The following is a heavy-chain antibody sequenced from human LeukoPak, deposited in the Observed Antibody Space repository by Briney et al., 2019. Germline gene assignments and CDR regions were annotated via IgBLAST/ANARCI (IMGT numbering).Heavy chain of an antibody. CDR2: INGYNGNT. Sequence: ASVEVSCKASGYTFSSYGVSWVRQAPGQGLEWMGWINGYNGNTNYAQKFQGRVTMTRNTSISTAYMELSSLRSEDTAVYYCARGVRRRGYGMDVWGQGTTVTVSS. D-gene: IGHD2-2*01. J-gene: IGHJ6*02. CDR1: GYTFSSYG. V-gene: IGHV1-18*04. CDR3: ARGVRRRGYGMDV.